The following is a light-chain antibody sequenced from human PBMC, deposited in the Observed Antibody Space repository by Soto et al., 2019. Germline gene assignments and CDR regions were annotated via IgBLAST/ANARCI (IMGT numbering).Light chain of an antibody. CDR3: ATWDSSLSGGV. J-gene: IGLJ1*01. V-gene: IGLV1-51*02. CDR2: EDN. Sequence: QSVLTPPPSVSAAPGQKVTISCSGSSSNIENNYVSWYRQLPGTAPTLLIYEDNKRPSGIPDRFSGSKSGTSATLGITGLETGDEADYYCATWDSSLSGGVFGTGTKLTVL. CDR1: SSNIENNY.